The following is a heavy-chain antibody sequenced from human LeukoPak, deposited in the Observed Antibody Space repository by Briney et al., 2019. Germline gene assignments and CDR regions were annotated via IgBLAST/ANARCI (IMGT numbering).Heavy chain of an antibody. CDR3: ARARPYYFDY. J-gene: IGHJ4*02. CDR1: GGSISSGGHY. CDR2: IYYSGTT. Sequence: SETLSLTCTVSGGSISSGGHYWSWIRQHPEKGLEWIGYIYYSGTTYYNPSLKSRVTISRDTSKNQFSLRLSSVTAADTAVYYCARARPYYFDYWGQGTLVTVSS. V-gene: IGHV4-31*03.